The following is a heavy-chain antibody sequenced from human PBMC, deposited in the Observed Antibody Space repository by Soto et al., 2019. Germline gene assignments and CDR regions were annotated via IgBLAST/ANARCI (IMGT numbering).Heavy chain of an antibody. CDR3: ARVGSSGWSPDY. CDR1: GGCIIGHY. CDR2: IFYSGST. J-gene: IGHJ4*02. V-gene: IGHV4-59*11. D-gene: IGHD6-19*01. Sequence: SETLSLSCTVSGGCIIGHYWAWILQSPGKGLEWIGYIFYSGSTNYNPSLKSRVTISVDTSKNQFSLKLSSVTAADTAVYYCARVGSSGWSPDYWGQGTLVTGPS.